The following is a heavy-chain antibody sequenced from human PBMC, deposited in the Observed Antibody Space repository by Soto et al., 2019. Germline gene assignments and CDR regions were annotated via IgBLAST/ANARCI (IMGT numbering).Heavy chain of an antibody. CDR1: GFTVSSNY. V-gene: IGHV3-53*01. D-gene: IGHD6-6*01. J-gene: IGHJ4*02. Sequence: EVQLVESGGGLIQPGGSLRLSCAASGFTVSSNYMSWVRQAPGKGLEWVSVIYSGGSTYYADSVKGRFTISRDNSKNKLYIQMNSLRAEDTAVYYCARGSSIAAPTRAPIDYWGQGTLVTVSS. CDR3: ARGSSIAAPTRAPIDY. CDR2: IYSGGST.